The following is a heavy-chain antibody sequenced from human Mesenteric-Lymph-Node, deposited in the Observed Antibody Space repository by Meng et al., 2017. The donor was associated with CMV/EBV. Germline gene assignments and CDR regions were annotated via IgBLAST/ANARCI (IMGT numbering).Heavy chain of an antibody. V-gene: IGHV1-18*01. CDR3: ATADYDSSGYYHIAHNY. Sequence: ASVKVSCKASGYTFTSYGISWVRQAPGQGLEWMGWISAYNGNTNYAQKLQGRVTMTTDTSTSTAYMELRSLRSDDTAVYYCATADYDSSGYYHIAHNYWGQGTLVTVSS. CDR1: GYTFTSYG. J-gene: IGHJ4*02. D-gene: IGHD3-22*01. CDR2: ISAYNGNT.